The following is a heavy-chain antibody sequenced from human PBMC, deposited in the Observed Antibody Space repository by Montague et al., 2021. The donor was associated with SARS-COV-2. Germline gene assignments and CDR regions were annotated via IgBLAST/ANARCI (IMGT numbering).Heavy chain of an antibody. V-gene: IGHV1-18*01. CDR3: AREGRVYDVLTGYSEFRDAFDL. J-gene: IGHJ3*01. D-gene: IGHD3-9*01. Sequence: SVKVSCKASGYNFSNFGLSWVRQAPGQGLEWMGWISGYRGNTNYAQNLQGRLTMTTDTSTSTAYMELRSLTSDNTAVYYCAREGRVYDVLTGYSEFRDAFDLWGQGTMITVSS. CDR2: ISGYRGNT. CDR1: GYNFSNFG.